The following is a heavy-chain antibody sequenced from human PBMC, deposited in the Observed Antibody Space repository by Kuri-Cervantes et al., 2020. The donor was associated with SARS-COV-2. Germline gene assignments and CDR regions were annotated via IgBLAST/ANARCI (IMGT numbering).Heavy chain of an antibody. Sequence: SETLSLTCAIYGGSLSGSYWSWIRQSPGKRPEWIGEVNHNGGANYNPSLKSRVTISVDTSKNQFSLKLSSVTAADTAVYYCARVPEGGYSFQHWGQGTLVTVSS. CDR2: VNHNGGA. CDR3: ARVPEGGYSFQH. J-gene: IGHJ1*01. V-gene: IGHV4-34*01. D-gene: IGHD6-13*01. CDR1: GGSLSGSY.